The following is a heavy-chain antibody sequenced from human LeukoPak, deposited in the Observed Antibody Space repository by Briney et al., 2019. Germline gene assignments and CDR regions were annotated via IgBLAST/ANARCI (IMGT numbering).Heavy chain of an antibody. D-gene: IGHD6-13*01. CDR3: ARALREYSSSWFSDF. CDR1: GYTFRSYG. J-gene: IGHJ4*02. Sequence: ASVKVSCKASGYTFRSYGISWVRQAPGQGLEWMGWISPYSGSTNYPQKFQGRVTVTTDTSTSTACMELRSLRSDDTAVYFCARALREYSSSWFSDFWGQGTLVTVSS. CDR2: ISPYSGST. V-gene: IGHV1-18*01.